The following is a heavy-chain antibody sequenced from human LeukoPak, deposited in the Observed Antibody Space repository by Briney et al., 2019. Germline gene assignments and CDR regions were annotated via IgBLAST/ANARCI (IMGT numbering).Heavy chain of an antibody. D-gene: IGHD5-12*01. CDR3: ARDGYSGSDAL. CDR2: IYHSGST. CDR1: GGSISTYY. J-gene: IGHJ4*02. Sequence: PSETLSLTCTVSGGSISTYYWSWIRHPPGKGLEWIGYIYHSGSTKYNPSLKSRVAISVDTSQNQFSLKLSSVTAADTAVYYCARDGYSGSDALWGQGTLVTVSS. V-gene: IGHV4-59*01.